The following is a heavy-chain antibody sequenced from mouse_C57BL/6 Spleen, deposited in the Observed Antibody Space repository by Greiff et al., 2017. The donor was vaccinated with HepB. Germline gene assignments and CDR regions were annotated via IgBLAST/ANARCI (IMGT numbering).Heavy chain of an antibody. CDR1: GYTFTSYW. V-gene: IGHV1-53*01. Sequence: QVQLQQPGPELVKPGASVKLSCKASGYTFTSYWMHWVKQRPGQGLEWIGNINPSNGGTNYNEKFKSKATLTVDKSSSTAYMQLSSLTSEDSAVYYGARSGPYLIFFAYWGQGTLVTVSA. CDR3: ARSGPYLIFFAY. J-gene: IGHJ3*01. CDR2: INPSNGGT.